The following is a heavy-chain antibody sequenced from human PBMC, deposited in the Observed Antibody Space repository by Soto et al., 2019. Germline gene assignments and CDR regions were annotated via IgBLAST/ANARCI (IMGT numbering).Heavy chain of an antibody. V-gene: IGHV1-18*04. D-gene: IGHD3-10*01. J-gene: IGHJ5*02. CDR2: INGFSSNT. Sequence: SVNVYCKASGYTLTRYGISWVRQAPGQGLEWMGWINGFSSNTHYAENLQGRVTMTTDTVTSTAYMELRSLRSDDTAMYYCARSSIRGLNSSTWGQGTLVTVSS. CDR3: ARSSIRGLNSST. CDR1: GYTLTRYG.